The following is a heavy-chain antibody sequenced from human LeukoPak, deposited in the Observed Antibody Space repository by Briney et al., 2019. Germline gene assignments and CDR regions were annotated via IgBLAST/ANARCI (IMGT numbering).Heavy chain of an antibody. V-gene: IGHV3-33*06. J-gene: IGHJ5*02. CDR2: IWYDGSNK. CDR1: GFTFSSYG. Sequence: VRSLRLSCAASGFTFSSYGMHWVRQAPGKGLEWVAVIWYDGSNKYYADSVKGRFTISRDNSKNTLYLQMNSLRAEDTAVYYCAKDREGYCSGGSCYPGWFDPWGQGTLVTVSS. D-gene: IGHD2-15*01. CDR3: AKDREGYCSGGSCYPGWFDP.